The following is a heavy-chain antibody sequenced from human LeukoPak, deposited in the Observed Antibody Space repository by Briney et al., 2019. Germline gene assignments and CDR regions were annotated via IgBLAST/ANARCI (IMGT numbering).Heavy chain of an antibody. CDR1: GFTFSSYS. Sequence: LSGGSLRLSCAASGFTFSSYSMNWVRQAPGKGLEWVAVISYDGSNNYYADSVKGRFTISRDNSKNTLFLQMNSLRAEDTAVYYCAKVGLTVTTILDYFDYWGQGTLVTVSS. CDR2: ISYDGSNN. J-gene: IGHJ4*02. D-gene: IGHD4-11*01. V-gene: IGHV3-30*18. CDR3: AKVGLTVTTILDYFDY.